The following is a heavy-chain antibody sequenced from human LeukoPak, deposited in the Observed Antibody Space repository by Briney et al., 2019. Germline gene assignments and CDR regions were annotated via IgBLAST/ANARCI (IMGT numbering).Heavy chain of an antibody. CDR1: GFTVSSNY. Sequence: GGSLRLSCAASGFTVSSNYMSWARQAPGKGLEWVSVLYSGGTTYYADSVKGRFTVSRGNSKNTLYLQMNSLRAEDTAVYYCARASGGSFAYWGQGTLVTVSS. D-gene: IGHD1-26*01. CDR3: ARASGGSFAY. V-gene: IGHV3-53*01. J-gene: IGHJ4*02. CDR2: LYSGGTT.